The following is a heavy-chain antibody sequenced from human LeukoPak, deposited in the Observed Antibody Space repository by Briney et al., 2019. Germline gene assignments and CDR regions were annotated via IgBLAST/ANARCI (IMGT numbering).Heavy chain of an antibody. CDR3: TGLKGTGWPIDY. D-gene: IGHD6-19*01. V-gene: IGHV3-49*03. J-gene: IGHJ4*02. CDR2: NRSKAYGGTT. CDR1: GFTFGDYA. Sequence: SGGSLRLSCTASGFTFGDYAMSWFRQAPGKGLECVGFNRSKAYGGTTEYAASVKGRFTISRDDSKSIVYLQMNGLKTDDTAVYYCTGLKGTGWPIDYWGQGTLVTVSS.